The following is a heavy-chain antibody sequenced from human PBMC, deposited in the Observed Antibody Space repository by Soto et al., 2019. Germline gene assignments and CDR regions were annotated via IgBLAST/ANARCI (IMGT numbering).Heavy chain of an antibody. CDR2: IYYSGST. J-gene: IGHJ5*02. V-gene: IGHV4-39*01. Sequence: SETLSLTCTVSGGSISSSSYYWGWIRQPPGKGLEWIGSIYYSGSTYYNPSLKSRVTISVDTSKNQFSLKLSSVTAADTAVYYCARLSDRVVDIVVVPAPNRAWFDPWGQGTLVTVSS. CDR1: GGSISSSSYY. CDR3: ARLSDRVVDIVVVPAPNRAWFDP. D-gene: IGHD2-2*03.